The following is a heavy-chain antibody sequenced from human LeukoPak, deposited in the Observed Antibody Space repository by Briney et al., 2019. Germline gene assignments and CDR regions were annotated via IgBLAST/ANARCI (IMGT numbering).Heavy chain of an antibody. D-gene: IGHD4-11*01. V-gene: IGHV3-15*01. CDR1: GFTFSNAW. Sequence: GGSLRLSCAASGFTFSNAWMSWVRQAPGKGLEWVGRIKSKTDGGTTDYAAPVKGRVTISRDNSKNTLFLQMDSLRAEDTAVYYCARDNYGVDYWGQGTLVTVSS. CDR3: ARDNYGVDY. J-gene: IGHJ4*02. CDR2: IKSKTDGGTT.